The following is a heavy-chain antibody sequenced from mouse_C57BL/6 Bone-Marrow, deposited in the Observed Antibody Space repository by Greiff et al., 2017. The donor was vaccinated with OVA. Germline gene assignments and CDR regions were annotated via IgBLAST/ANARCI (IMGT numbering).Heavy chain of an antibody. D-gene: IGHD1-1*01. J-gene: IGHJ2*01. Sequence: VQLQQSGAELVRPGASVKLSCKASGYTFTDYYINWVKQRPGQGLEWIARIYPGSGNTYYNEKFKGKATLTAEKSSSTAYMQLSSLTSEDSAVYFCARDGGFHYYGRNYFDYWGQGTTLTVSS. CDR3: ARDGGFHYYGRNYFDY. CDR2: IYPGSGNT. V-gene: IGHV1-76*01. CDR1: GYTFTDYY.